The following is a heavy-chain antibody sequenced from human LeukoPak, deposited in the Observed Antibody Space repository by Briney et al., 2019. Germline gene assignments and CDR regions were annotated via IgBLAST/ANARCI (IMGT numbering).Heavy chain of an antibody. J-gene: IGHJ4*02. Sequence: GGSLRLSCAASGFTFSSYSMSWVRQAPGKGLEWVSYISGSSGTIYNADSVKGRFTISRDNIKNSLHLQMNRLRAEDTAVYYCARDGWNLLIDYWGQGTLVTVSS. D-gene: IGHD1-26*01. CDR3: ARDGWNLLIDY. V-gene: IGHV3-48*01. CDR2: ISGSSGTI. CDR1: GFTFSSYS.